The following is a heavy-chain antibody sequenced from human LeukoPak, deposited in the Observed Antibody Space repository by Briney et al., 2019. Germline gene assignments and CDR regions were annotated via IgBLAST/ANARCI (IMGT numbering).Heavy chain of an antibody. Sequence: GGSLRLSCAASGFTFDDYAMHWVRQAPGKGLEWVSGISWNSGSIGYADSVKGRFTISRDNATNSLYLQMNSLRAEDTALYYCAKGGSGSYFDYWGQGTLVTVSS. J-gene: IGHJ4*02. V-gene: IGHV3-9*01. D-gene: IGHD3-10*01. CDR1: GFTFDDYA. CDR3: AKGGSGSYFDY. CDR2: ISWNSGSI.